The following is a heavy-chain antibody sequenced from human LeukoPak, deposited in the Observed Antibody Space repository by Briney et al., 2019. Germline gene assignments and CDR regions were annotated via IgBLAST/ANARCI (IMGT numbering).Heavy chain of an antibody. V-gene: IGHV3-74*01. J-gene: IGHJ3*02. Sequence: GGSLRLSCAASGLTFSGYWMHWVRQGPGKGLVWVSRINTDGSSTSYADSVKGRFTISRDNAKNTLYLQMNSLRVEDTAVYYCATSTVTTLSAFDIWGQGTMVTVSS. CDR3: ATSTVTTLSAFDI. D-gene: IGHD4-17*01. CDR2: INTDGSST. CDR1: GLTFSGYW.